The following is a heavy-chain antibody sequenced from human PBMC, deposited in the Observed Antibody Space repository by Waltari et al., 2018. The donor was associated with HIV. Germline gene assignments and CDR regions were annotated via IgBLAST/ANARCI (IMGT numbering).Heavy chain of an antibody. CDR2: VTFNGTT. Sequence: QLQLQEAGPRLVKPSETLSLTCTVSGGSVSGSSYYWGWTRQPPGKGLEWIGAVTFNGTTYYNPSLKSRLTISVDWSKNQFSLSLSSVSAADTALYYCASDYYDSSGYYPWWFDPWGQGTLVTVSS. CDR1: GGSVSGSSYY. V-gene: IGHV4-39*01. J-gene: IGHJ5*02. D-gene: IGHD3-22*01. CDR3: ASDYYDSSGYYPWWFDP.